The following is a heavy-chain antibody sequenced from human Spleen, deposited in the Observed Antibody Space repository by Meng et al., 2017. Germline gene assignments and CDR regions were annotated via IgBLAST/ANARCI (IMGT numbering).Heavy chain of an antibody. V-gene: IGHV3-48*03. CDR1: GFTFSSYE. CDR3: AREKFWGGLGYYYYGMAV. Sequence: GESLKISCAASGFTFSSYEMNWVRQAPGKGLEWVSYISSSGSTIYYADSVKGRFTISRDNAKNSLYLQMNSLRAEDTAVYYCAREKFWGGLGYYYYGMAVWGQGNTV. J-gene: IGHJ6*01. CDR2: ISSSGSTI. D-gene: IGHD3-3*01.